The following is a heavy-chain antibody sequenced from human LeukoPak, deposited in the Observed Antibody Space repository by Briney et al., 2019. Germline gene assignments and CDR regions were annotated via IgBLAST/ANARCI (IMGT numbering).Heavy chain of an antibody. D-gene: IGHD2-21*01. Sequence: PSETLSLTCTVSGGSISSYYWSWIRQPPGKGLEWIGYIYYSGSTYYNPSLKSRVTISVDTSKNQFSLKLSSVTAADTAVYYCARGAYCGGDCYLPWGQGTLVTVSS. J-gene: IGHJ5*02. CDR1: GGSISSYY. CDR3: ARGAYCGGDCYLP. V-gene: IGHV4-30-4*08. CDR2: IYYSGST.